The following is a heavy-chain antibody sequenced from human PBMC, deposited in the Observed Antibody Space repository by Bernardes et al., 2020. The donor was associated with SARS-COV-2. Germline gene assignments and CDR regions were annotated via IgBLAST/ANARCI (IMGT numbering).Heavy chain of an antibody. Sequence: GGSLRLSCTASGFRFSDYWMHWVRQVPGKGLLWVSHINTDGNKKAYVDSVKGRFTISRDNAKNTMYLQMNSLRAEDTAVYYCVRDQYFDFWSGYPPQWFDPWGQGTLVTVSS. CDR1: GFRFSDYW. V-gene: IGHV3-74*01. CDR2: INTDGNKK. D-gene: IGHD3-3*01. CDR3: VRDQYFDFWSGYPPQWFDP. J-gene: IGHJ5*02.